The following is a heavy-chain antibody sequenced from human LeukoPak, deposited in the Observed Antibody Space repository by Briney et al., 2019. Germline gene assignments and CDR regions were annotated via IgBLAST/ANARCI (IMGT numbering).Heavy chain of an antibody. Sequence: GGSLRLSCAASGFTVSSNYMSWVRQAPGKGLEWVSVIYSGGSTYYADSVKGRFTISRDNSKDTLYLQMNSLRAEDTAVYYCACTMVRGVRSYYYYMDVWGKGTTVTISS. CDR1: GFTVSSNY. J-gene: IGHJ6*03. CDR3: ACTMVRGVRSYYYYMDV. CDR2: IYSGGST. D-gene: IGHD3-10*01. V-gene: IGHV3-53*01.